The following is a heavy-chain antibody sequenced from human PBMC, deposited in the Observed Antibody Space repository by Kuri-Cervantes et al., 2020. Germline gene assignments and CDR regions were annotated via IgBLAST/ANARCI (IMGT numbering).Heavy chain of an antibody. V-gene: IGHV3-30*18. CDR2: ISYDGRKK. CDR1: GFTFSNYG. D-gene: IGHD2-2*01. J-gene: IGHJ5*02. CDR3: AKNALGIRLAGKGPLDP. Sequence: GRSLRLSCAASGFTFSNYGMHWVRQAPGKGLEWVAVISYDGRKKDYVDSLKGRFTISRDNSKNMLYLQMNSLRTEDTAVYHCAKNALGIRLAGKGPLDPWGQGTRVTVSS.